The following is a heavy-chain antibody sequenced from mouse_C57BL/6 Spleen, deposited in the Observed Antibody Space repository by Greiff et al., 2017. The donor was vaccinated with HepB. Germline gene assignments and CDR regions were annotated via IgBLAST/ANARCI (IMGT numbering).Heavy chain of an antibody. CDR2: IYPGDGDT. CDR3: GRAGGEDYFDY. Sequence: VQLQQSGAELVKPGASVKISCKASGYAFSSYWMNWVKQRPGKGLEWIGQIYPGDGDTNYNGKFKGKATLTADKSSSTAYMQLSSLTSEDSAVYFCGRAGGEDYFDYWGQGTTLTVSS. V-gene: IGHV1-80*01. J-gene: IGHJ2*01. CDR1: GYAFSSYW. D-gene: IGHD1-1*02.